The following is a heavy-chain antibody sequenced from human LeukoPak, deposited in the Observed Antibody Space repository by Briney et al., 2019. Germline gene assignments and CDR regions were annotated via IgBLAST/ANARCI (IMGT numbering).Heavy chain of an antibody. CDR2: IWYDGSNK. CDR3: ARDGDPYSAYKTWFDP. J-gene: IGHJ5*02. V-gene: IGHV3-33*01. CDR1: GFTFSSYG. Sequence: GGSLRLSCAASGFTFSSYGMYWVRQAPGKGLEGVAIIWYDGSNKYYADSVKGRFTISRDNSKNTLYLQMNSLRAEDTAVYYCARDGDPYSAYKTWFDPWGQGTLVTVSS. D-gene: IGHD5-12*01.